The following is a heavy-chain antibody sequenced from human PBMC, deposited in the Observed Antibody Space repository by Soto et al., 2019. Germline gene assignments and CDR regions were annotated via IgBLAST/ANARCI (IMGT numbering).Heavy chain of an antibody. CDR2: VNPKSGNT. Sequence: QVQLVQSGAEVKKPGASVKVSCKASGYSFSTYDINWVRQAAGQGLEWMGWVNPKSGNTDYAQRFRGRVTMTSNTSISTAYMELSALTPEDTAVYYCARPYCDSTSCSTDWFDPWGQGTLVTVSS. CDR1: GYSFSTYD. V-gene: IGHV1-8*01. J-gene: IGHJ5*02. D-gene: IGHD2-2*02. CDR3: ARPYCDSTSCSTDWFDP.